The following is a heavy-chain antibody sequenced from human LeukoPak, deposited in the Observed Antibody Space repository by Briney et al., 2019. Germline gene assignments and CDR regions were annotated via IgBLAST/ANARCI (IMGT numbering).Heavy chain of an antibody. D-gene: IGHD3-10*01. J-gene: IGHJ5*02. CDR1: GIIFSNNA. CDR3: ARGGSLLRGMRSWFDP. V-gene: IGHV3-30*04. Sequence: GKSLRLSCEASGIIFSNNAMHWVHQAPGKGLEWVAVISFDGSTKYYGDSVKGRFTISRDNSNNTLSLQMNSLRVEDTAVYYCARGGSLLRGMRSWFDPWGQGTLVTVSS. CDR2: ISFDGSTK.